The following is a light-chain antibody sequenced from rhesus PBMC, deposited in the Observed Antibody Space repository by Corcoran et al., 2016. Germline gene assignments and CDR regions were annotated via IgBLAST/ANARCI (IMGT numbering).Light chain of an antibody. Sequence: DIQMTQSPSSLSASVGDKVTIPCRASQGISSWLAWYQQKPGQAPKLLIYAASSLQSGVPSRFSGSGSGTDYTITISSLQPEDFATYYCQQGYNTPFTFGPGTKLDIK. V-gene: IGKV1-18*01. CDR1: QGISSW. CDR2: AAS. CDR3: QQGYNTPFT. J-gene: IGKJ3*01.